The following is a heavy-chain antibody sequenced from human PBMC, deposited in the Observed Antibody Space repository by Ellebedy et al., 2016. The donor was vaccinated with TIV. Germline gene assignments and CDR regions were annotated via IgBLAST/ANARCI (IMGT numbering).Heavy chain of an antibody. D-gene: IGHD3-9*01. CDR2: IWYDGSHD. Sequence: PGGSLRLSCAVSGFTFSTYAMLWVCQAPGKGLEWVAVIWYDGSHDYYADSVKGRFTVSRDNHNNAMYLQMKSLRVDDTAVYYCAREFLGTPIRYPGMDFWGQGTLVTVSS. CDR1: GFTFSTYA. V-gene: IGHV3-33*01. J-gene: IGHJ4*02. CDR3: AREFLGTPIRYPGMDF.